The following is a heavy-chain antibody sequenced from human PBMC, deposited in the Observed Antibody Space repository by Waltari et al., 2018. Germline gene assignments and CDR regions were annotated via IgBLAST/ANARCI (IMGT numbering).Heavy chain of an antibody. D-gene: IGHD3-10*01. Sequence: QVQLVQSGAEVKKPGASVKVSCKASGYTFTGYYMHWVRQAPGQGLEWVGCINPNSGGTNYAKKFQGRVTMTRDTSISTAYMELSRLRSDDTAVYYCARTVPGLGWFDPWGQGTLVTVSS. J-gene: IGHJ5*02. CDR2: INPNSGGT. CDR1: GYTFTGYY. V-gene: IGHV1-2*02. CDR3: ARTVPGLGWFDP.